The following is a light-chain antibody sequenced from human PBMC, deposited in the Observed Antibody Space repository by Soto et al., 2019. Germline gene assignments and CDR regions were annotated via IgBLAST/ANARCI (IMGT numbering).Light chain of an antibody. Sequence: DIQMTQSPSTLSASVGDRVTITCRASQSISSWLDWYQQKPGKAPKLLIYKASSLASGVPSRFSGSGSGTEFTLTISSLQPDDFATYYCQQYNSYSYTFGEGTKLELK. J-gene: IGKJ2*01. CDR3: QQYNSYSYT. V-gene: IGKV1-5*03. CDR2: KAS. CDR1: QSISSW.